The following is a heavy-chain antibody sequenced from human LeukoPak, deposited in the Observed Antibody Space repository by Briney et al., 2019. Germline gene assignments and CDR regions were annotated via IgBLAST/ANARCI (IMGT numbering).Heavy chain of an antibody. D-gene: IGHD4-17*01. CDR3: AKDKRDYADAFDI. V-gene: IGHV3-9*01. J-gene: IGHJ3*02. CDR2: ISWNSGSI. CDR1: GFTFDDYA. Sequence: GGSLRLSCAASGFTFDDYAMHWVRQAPGKGLEWVSGISWNSGSIGYANSVKGRFTISRDNAKNSLYLQMNSLRAEDTALYYCAKDKRDYADAFDIWGQGTMVTVSS.